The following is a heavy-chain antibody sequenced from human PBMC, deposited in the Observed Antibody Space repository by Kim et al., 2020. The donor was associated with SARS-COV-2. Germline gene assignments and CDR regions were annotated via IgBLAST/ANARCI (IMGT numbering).Heavy chain of an antibody. CDR1: GFTFSSYA. D-gene: IGHD2-2*01. V-gene: IGHV3-23*01. Sequence: GGSLRLSCAASGFTFSSYAMSLVRQAPGKGLEWVSAISGSGGSTYYADSVKGRFTISRDNSKNTLYLQMNSLRAEDTAVYYCATADIVVVPAAVGYYGMDVWGQGTTVTVSS. J-gene: IGHJ6*02. CDR3: ATADIVVVPAAVGYYGMDV. CDR2: ISGSGGST.